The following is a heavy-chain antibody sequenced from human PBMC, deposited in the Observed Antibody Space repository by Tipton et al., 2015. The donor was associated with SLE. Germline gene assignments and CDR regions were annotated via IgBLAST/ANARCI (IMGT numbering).Heavy chain of an antibody. V-gene: IGHV3-9*01. CDR3: AKGPSIDQAFDI. D-gene: IGHD6-6*01. CDR2: ISWNSGSI. CDR1: GFTFDDYA. Sequence: QLVQSGGGLVQPGRSLRLSCAASGFTFDDYAMHWVRQAPGKGLEWVSGISWNSGSIGYADSVKGRFTISRDNAKNSLYLQMNSLRAEDTALYYCAKGPSIDQAFDIWGQGTMVTVSS. J-gene: IGHJ3*02.